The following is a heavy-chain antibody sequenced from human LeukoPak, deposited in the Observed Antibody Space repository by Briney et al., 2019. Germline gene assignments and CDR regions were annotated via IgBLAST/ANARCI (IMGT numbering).Heavy chain of an antibody. CDR2: IYYSGTT. CDR1: GGSINNYY. CDR3: ARGLLPAAIRGGAFDI. Sequence: SETLSLTCTVSGGSINNYYWSWVRQPPGKGLEWIGYIYYSGTTDYNPSLKSRVTISVDTSKNQFSLKLNSVTAADTAVYYCARGLLPAAIRGGAFDIWGQGTMVTVSS. D-gene: IGHD2-2*02. J-gene: IGHJ3*02. V-gene: IGHV4-59*01.